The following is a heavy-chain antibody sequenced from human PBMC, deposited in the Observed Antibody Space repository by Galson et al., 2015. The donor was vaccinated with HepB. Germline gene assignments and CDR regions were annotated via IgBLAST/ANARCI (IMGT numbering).Heavy chain of an antibody. CDR1: GYIFINYG. D-gene: IGHD4-17*01. V-gene: IGHV1-18*04. Sequence: SVKVSCKASGYIFINYGISWVRQAPGQGLEWMGWISGFNGNTNYAQKLQARVTMTRDTSTSTAYMELRSLRSDDTAMYYCARDLGDDYVPLIDYWGQGTLVTVSP. J-gene: IGHJ4*02. CDR3: ARDLGDDYVPLIDY. CDR2: ISGFNGNT.